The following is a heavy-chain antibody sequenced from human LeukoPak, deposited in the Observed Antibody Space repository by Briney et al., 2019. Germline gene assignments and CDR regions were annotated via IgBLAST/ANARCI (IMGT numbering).Heavy chain of an antibody. CDR2: IDSFGTSV. D-gene: IGHD2/OR15-2a*01. CDR1: GFTFSSYS. J-gene: IGHJ4*02. Sequence: PGGSLRLSCAASGFTFSSYSMNWVRQAPGKGLEWVSSIDSFGTSVYYADSVKGRFTVSRDSAKNSLYLQMSSLRAEDTAVYYCTRDHEYWSVTDYWGQGTLVTVSS. CDR3: TRDHEYWSVTDY. V-gene: IGHV3-21*01.